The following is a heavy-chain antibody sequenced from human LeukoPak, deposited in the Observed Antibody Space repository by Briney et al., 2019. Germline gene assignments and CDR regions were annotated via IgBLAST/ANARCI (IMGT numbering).Heavy chain of an antibody. D-gene: IGHD2-15*01. CDR2: ISSSSSTI. CDR1: GFTFSSYS. V-gene: IGHV3-48*04. CDR3: AKDKGSASRGFAFDI. J-gene: IGHJ3*02. Sequence: GGSLRLSCAASGFTFSSYSMNWVRQAPGKGLEWVSYISSSSSTIYYADSVKGRFTISRDNAKNSLYLQMNSLRAEDTALYYCAKDKGSASRGFAFDIWGQGTMVTVSS.